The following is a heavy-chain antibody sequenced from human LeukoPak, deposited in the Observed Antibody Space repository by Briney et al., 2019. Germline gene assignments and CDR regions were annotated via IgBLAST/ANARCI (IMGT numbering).Heavy chain of an antibody. CDR3: AKGLLWFGELSNFDY. CDR1: GFTFSSYA. D-gene: IGHD3-10*01. CDR2: ISGSGGST. V-gene: IGHV3-23*01. J-gene: IGHJ4*02. Sequence: GGSLRLSCAASGFTFSSYAMSWVRQAPGKGLEWVSAISGSGGSTYYADSVKGRFTISRDNSKNTLYLRMNSLRAEDTAVYYCAKGLLWFGELSNFDYWGQGTLVTVSS.